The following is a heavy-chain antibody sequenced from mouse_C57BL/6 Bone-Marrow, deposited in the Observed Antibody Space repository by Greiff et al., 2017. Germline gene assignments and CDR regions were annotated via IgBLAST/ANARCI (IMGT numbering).Heavy chain of an antibody. D-gene: IGHD1-1*01. CDR3: ARDGDGSRYFGV. CDR1: GFTFSDFY. V-gene: IGHV7-1*01. J-gene: IGHJ1*03. CDR2: SRNKANDYTT. Sequence: EVKLVESGGGLVQSGRSLRLSCATSGFTFSDFYMEWVRQAPGKGLEWIAASRNKANDYTTEYSASVKGRFIVSRDTSQSILYLQMNALRAEDTAIYYCARDGDGSRYFGVWGTGTAVTVSS.